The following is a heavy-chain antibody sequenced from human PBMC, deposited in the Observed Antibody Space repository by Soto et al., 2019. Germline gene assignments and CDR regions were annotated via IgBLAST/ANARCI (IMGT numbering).Heavy chain of an antibody. CDR2: ISNSGEDT. Sequence: QVRLVESGGGLVKPGGSVRLSCAASGFSFSDYYMTWIRQAPGKGLEWVSRISNSGEDTNYADSVQGQFTITRYNGDTSRYLQMTLLRAEETAVYYSTIHPRVRGIVHDVFHIWEPGTLV. CDR1: GFSFSDYY. D-gene: IGHD3-10*01. J-gene: IGHJ3*02. V-gene: IGHV3-11*06. CDR3: TIHPRVRGIVHDVFHI.